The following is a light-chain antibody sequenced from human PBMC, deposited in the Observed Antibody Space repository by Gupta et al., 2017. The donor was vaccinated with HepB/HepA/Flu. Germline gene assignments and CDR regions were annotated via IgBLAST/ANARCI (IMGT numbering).Light chain of an antibody. CDR2: DAS. J-gene: IGKJ4*01. V-gene: IGKV3-11*01. CDR1: QSVSSY. Sequence: EIVLTQSPATLSLSPGERATLSCRASQSVSSYLAWYQQKPGQAPRLLIYDASSRATGIPARFSGSGSGTDFTLTIRSLEPGDFAVYYWQQRSNWPLTFGGGTKVEIK. CDR3: QQRSNWPLT.